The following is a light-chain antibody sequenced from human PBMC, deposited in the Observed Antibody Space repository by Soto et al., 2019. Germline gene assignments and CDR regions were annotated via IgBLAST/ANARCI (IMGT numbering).Light chain of an antibody. CDR2: GPF. CDR1: QSVTRK. CDR3: QLFGSSRP. Sequence: EVVMTPSPATLSLSPGDGATLSCRASQSVTRKLAWYQQTPGQGPRLLIFGPFSRATGIPDRFSGSGSGTDFTLTNSRLEPEDFAVYYCQLFGSSRPFGQGTKVDIK. V-gene: IGKV3-20*01. J-gene: IGKJ1*01.